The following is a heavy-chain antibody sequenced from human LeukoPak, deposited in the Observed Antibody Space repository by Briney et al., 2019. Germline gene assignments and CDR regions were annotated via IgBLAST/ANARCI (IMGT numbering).Heavy chain of an antibody. CDR2: ISYDGSNK. Sequence: GRSLRLSCAASGFTFSSYGMHWVRQAPGKGLEWVAVISYDGSNKYYADSVKGRFTISRDNSKNTLYLQMNSLRAEDTAVYYCARLPQIDYWGQGTLVTVSS. CDR1: GFTFSSYG. V-gene: IGHV3-30*03. CDR3: ARLPQIDY. J-gene: IGHJ4*02.